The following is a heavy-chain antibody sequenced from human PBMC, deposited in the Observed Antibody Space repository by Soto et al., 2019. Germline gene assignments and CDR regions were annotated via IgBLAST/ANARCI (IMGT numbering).Heavy chain of an antibody. D-gene: IGHD3-3*01. CDR2: INHSGST. CDR3: ARGDNFWSGYYLTRYYYYGMDV. CDR1: GGSFSGYY. J-gene: IGHJ6*02. Sequence: CAVYGGSFSGYYWSWIRQPPGKGLEWIGEINHSGSTNYNPSLKSRVTISVDTSKNQFSLKLSSVTAADTAVYYCARGDNFWSGYYLTRYYYYGMDVWGQGTTVTVS. V-gene: IGHV4-34*01.